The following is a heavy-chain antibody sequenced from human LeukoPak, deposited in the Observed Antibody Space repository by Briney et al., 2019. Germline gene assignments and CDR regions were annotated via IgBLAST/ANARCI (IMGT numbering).Heavy chain of an antibody. CDR1: QFTFSSSG. CDR3: AKMQGYFDY. V-gene: IGHV3-23*01. Sequence: GGALRLSCPASQFTFSSSGRAWVRQSPEKGREWVSAITGGGATKYSADSVKGRFPISRDNSKSTVSLQMNSLRAEDTAIYYCAKMQGYFDYWGQGALVTVSS. J-gene: IGHJ4*02. CDR2: ITGGGATK.